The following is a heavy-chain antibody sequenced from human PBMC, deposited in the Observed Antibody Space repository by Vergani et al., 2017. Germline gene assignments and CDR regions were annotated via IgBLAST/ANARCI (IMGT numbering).Heavy chain of an antibody. CDR2: INSDGSST. D-gene: IGHD5-18*01. CDR3: TRGAYSGIQLGSYFDN. J-gene: IGHJ4*02. CDR1: GFTLSSYW. V-gene: IGHV3-74*01. Sequence: EVQLVESGGGLVQPGGSLRLSCAASGFTLSSYWVHWVRQAPGKGLLWVSRINSDGSSTTYADSVKGRFTIPRDNAKNTVYLQMNSLRVEDTAVYYCTRGAYSGIQLGSYFDNWGQGTLVTVSS.